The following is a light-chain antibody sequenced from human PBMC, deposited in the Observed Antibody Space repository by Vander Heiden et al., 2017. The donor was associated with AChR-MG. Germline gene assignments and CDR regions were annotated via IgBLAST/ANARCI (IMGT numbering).Light chain of an antibody. J-gene: IGKJ2*01. CDR3: QQSYSTPLYT. V-gene: IGKV1-39*01. Sequence: LQMTQSPSSLSASVADRATITCRASQSISSYLNWYQQKPGKAPKLLIYAADSLQSGVPSRVSGSGSGTDFTLTISSLQPEDFATYYCQQSYSTPLYTFGQGTKLEIK. CDR2: AAD. CDR1: QSISSY.